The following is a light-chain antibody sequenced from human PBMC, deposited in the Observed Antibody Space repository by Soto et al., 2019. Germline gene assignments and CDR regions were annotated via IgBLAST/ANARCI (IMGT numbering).Light chain of an antibody. J-gene: IGLJ3*02. CDR1: SSNIGADYG. Sequence: QSVLTQPPSVSGAPGQRVTISCTGSSSNIGADYGVHWYQQRPGTAPKLLIYDNNNRPSEVPDRFSGSKSDTSASLAITGLQAEDEADYYCQSYDSSLSGWDWVFGGATKLTVL. CDR2: DNN. V-gene: IGLV1-40*01. CDR3: QSYDSSLSGWDWV.